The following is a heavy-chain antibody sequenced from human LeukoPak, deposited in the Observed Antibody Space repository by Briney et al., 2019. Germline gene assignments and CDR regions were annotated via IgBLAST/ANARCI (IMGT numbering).Heavy chain of an antibody. CDR2: ISAYNGNT. CDR1: GYTFTSYG. V-gene: IGHV1-18*01. CDR3: ARVSHQLLSDPFDY. J-gene: IGHJ4*02. D-gene: IGHD2-2*01. Sequence: GASVKVSCKASGYTFTSYGISWVRQAPGQGLEWMGWISAYNGNTNYAQKLQGRVTMTTDTSTSTAYMELRSLRSDDTAVYYCARVSHQLLSDPFDYWGQGTLVTVSS.